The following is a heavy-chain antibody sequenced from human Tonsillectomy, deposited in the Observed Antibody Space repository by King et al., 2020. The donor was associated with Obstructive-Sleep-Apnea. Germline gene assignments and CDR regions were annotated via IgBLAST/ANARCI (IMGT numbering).Heavy chain of an antibody. CDR3: ARDIMGDYDSSGYVDY. J-gene: IGHJ4*02. D-gene: IGHD3-22*01. Sequence: VQLVESGGGVVQPGRSLRLSCAASGFTFSSYAMHWVRQAPGKGLEWVAVISYDGSNKYYADSVKGRFTISRDNSKNTLYLQMNSLRAEDTAVYYCARDIMGDYDSSGYVDYWGQGTLVTVSS. CDR1: GFTFSSYA. V-gene: IGHV3-30*04. CDR2: ISYDGSNK.